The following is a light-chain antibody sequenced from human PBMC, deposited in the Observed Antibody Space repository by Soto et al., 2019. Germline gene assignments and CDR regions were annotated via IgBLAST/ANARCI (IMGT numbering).Light chain of an antibody. Sequence: QSALTQPASVSGSPGQSITISCTGTSSDIGHYDYVSWYQQHPGKAPKLMIYHVTYRPSGVSNRYSGSKSGNSASLTISGLQADDEADYYCCSLTTGHTYVFGCGTKLTVL. V-gene: IGLV2-14*03. J-gene: IGLJ1*01. CDR3: CSLTTGHTYV. CDR1: SSDIGHYDY. CDR2: HVT.